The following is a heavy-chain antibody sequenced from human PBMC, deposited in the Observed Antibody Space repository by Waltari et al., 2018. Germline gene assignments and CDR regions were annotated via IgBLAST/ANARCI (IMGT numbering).Heavy chain of an antibody. CDR2: ISYSGTT. CDR1: GGSISSGSYY. Sequence: QLQLQESGPGLVKPSETLSLTCTVSGGSISSGSYYWGWIRQPPGKGLESFGYISYSGTTYYNLSLKSRVTMSVDTSRDQYSLSLRSVAAADTAVYYCARYYGNGEGWLDPWGQGTLVTVSS. V-gene: IGHV4-39*07. J-gene: IGHJ5*02. CDR3: ARYYGNGEGWLDP. D-gene: IGHD3-3*01.